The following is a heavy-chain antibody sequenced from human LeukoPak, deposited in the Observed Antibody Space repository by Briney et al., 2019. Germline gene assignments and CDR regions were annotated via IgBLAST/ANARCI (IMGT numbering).Heavy chain of an antibody. V-gene: IGHV3-30-3*01. D-gene: IGHD1-26*01. J-gene: IGHJ5*02. CDR2: ISYDGSNK. CDR1: GFTFSSYA. CDR3: ARDGSIVGATTWFDP. Sequence: PGGSLRLSCAASGFTFSSYAMHWVRQAPGKGLEWVAVISYDGSNKYYADSVKGRFTISRDNSKNTLYLQMNSLRAEGTAVYYCARDGSIVGATTWFDPWGQGTLVTVSS.